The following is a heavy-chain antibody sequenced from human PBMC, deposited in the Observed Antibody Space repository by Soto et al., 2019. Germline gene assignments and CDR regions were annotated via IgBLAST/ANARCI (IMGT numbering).Heavy chain of an antibody. Sequence: QVQLVQSGAEVKKPGASVKVSCKASGYTFTRYDINWVRQASGQGLEWMGWMSPNSGGAVHAQKFQGRITMTRDTSISTAYRELSGLRSEDTAVYYCARVPKLVVVAPASYWYFDLWGRGTLVTVS. J-gene: IGHJ2*01. D-gene: IGHD2-15*01. V-gene: IGHV1-8*01. CDR1: GYTFTRYD. CDR3: ARVPKLVVVAPASYWYFDL. CDR2: MSPNSGGA.